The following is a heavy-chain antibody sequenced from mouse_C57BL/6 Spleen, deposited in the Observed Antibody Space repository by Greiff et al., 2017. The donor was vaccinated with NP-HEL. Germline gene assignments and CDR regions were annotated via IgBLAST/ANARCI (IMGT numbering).Heavy chain of an antibody. D-gene: IGHD2-5*01. CDR2: IWTGGGT. Sequence: VQLKESGPGLVAPSQSLSITCTASGFSLTSYAISWVRQRPGKGLEWLGRIWTGGGTNYNSGIKSRLSISKDNPKSQAFSKMNSLQQDYTAGYYFARKNSNYDAGAMDDWGQGTSVTVSS. CDR1: GFSLTSYA. CDR3: ARKNSNYDAGAMDD. J-gene: IGHJ4*01. V-gene: IGHV2-9-1*01.